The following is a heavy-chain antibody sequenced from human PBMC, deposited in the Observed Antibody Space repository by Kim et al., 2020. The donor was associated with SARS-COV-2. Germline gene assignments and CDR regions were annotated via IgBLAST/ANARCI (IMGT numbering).Heavy chain of an antibody. D-gene: IGHD6-6*01. V-gene: IGHV3-66*01. CDR2: IYSGGST. CDR3: ARDLGGVSIAAQDYYGMDV. J-gene: IGHJ6*02. CDR1: GFTVSSNY. Sequence: GGSLRLSCAASGFTVSSNYMSWVRQAPGKGLEWVSVIYSGGSTYYADSVKDRFTISRDNSKNTLYLQMNSLRAEETAVYYCARDLGGVSIAAQDYYGMDVWGQGTTVTVSS.